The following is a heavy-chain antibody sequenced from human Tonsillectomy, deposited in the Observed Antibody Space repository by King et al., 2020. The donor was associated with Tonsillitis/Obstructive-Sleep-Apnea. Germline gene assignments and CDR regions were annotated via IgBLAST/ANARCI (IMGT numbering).Heavy chain of an antibody. J-gene: IGHJ3*02. CDR1: GGSFNTYY. Sequence: QAQLQQWGAGLLKPSETLSLSCAVYGGSFNTYYWSWIRQPPEKGLEWIGEINHSGSANYNPSLRGRVTMSVDTSKNQFSLRLNSVTAADTAVYYCARGMEQDFWSGNYSDAFDIWGQGTMVTVSS. CDR2: INHSGSA. V-gene: IGHV4-34*01. CDR3: ARGMEQDFWSGNYSDAFDI. D-gene: IGHD3-3*01.